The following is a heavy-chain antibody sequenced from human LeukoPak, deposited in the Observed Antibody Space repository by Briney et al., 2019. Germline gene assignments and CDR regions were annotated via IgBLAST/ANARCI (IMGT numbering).Heavy chain of an antibody. V-gene: IGHV4-31*02. Sequence: SETLSLTCTVSGGSLSNSGGFYWSWIRQHPGDGLVWIGFISYRGSTYYNPSLKSRVSMSVDTSRSQFPLRLTSVTNEDTAVYYCARISQSSGGFYYWGQGTLVTVSS. CDR2: ISYRGST. CDR3: ARISQSSGGFYY. CDR1: GGSLSNSGGFY. J-gene: IGHJ4*02. D-gene: IGHD2-15*01.